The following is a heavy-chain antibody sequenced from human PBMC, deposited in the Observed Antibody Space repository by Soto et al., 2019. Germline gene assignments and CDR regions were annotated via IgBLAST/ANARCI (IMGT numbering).Heavy chain of an antibody. D-gene: IGHD3-10*01. CDR3: ARVSYYYGSGRPNYYYYYYMDV. Sequence: PSETLSLTCAVYGVSFSGYYWSWIRQPPGKGLEWFGEINHSGSTNYNPSLKSRVTISVDTSKNQFSLKLSSVTAADTAVYYCARVSYYYGSGRPNYYYYYYMDVWGKGTTVTAP. V-gene: IGHV4-34*01. J-gene: IGHJ6*03. CDR2: INHSGST. CDR1: GVSFSGYY.